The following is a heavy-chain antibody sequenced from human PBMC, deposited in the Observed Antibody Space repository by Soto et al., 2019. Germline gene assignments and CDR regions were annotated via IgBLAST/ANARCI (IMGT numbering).Heavy chain of an antibody. V-gene: IGHV4-39*01. J-gene: IGHJ5*02. CDR3: ARLIAAAGTRWFDP. CDR1: GGSISSSSYY. D-gene: IGHD6-13*01. Sequence: SETLSLTCTVSGGSISSSSYYWGWIRQPPGKGLEWIGSIYYSGSTYYNPSLKSRVTISVDTSKNQFSLKLSSVTAADTAVYYCARLIAAAGTRWFDPWGQGTLVTVSS. CDR2: IYYSGST.